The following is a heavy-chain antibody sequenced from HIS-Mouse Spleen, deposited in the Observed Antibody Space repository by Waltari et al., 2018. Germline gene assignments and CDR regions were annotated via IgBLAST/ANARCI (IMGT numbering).Heavy chain of an antibody. V-gene: IGHV4-59*01. CDR2: ISYSGST. Sequence: QVQLQESGPGLVKPSETLSLTCTVSGGSISSYYWSWIRQPPGKGLEWIGYISYSGSTTPNPSLRSRGTISVDTSKNEFSLKLSSVTAADTAVYYCARGVPLPGDPGAPVAKAYYFDYWGQGTLVTVSS. D-gene: IGHD7-27*01. J-gene: IGHJ4*02. CDR1: GGSISSYY. CDR3: ARGVPLPGDPGAPVAKAYYFDY.